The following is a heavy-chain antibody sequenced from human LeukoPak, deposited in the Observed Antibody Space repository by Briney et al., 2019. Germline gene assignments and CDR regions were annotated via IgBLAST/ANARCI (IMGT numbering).Heavy chain of an antibody. D-gene: IGHD5-18*01. CDR1: GGSISSSSYY. V-gene: IGHV4-39*07. Sequence: PSETLSLTCTVSGGSISSSSYYWGWIRQPPGKGLEWIGSIYYSGSTYYNPSLKSRVTISVDTSKNQFSLKLSSVTAADTAVYYCARTPHGYSYGRYYFDYWGQGTLVTVSS. J-gene: IGHJ4*02. CDR3: ARTPHGYSYGRYYFDY. CDR2: IYYSGST.